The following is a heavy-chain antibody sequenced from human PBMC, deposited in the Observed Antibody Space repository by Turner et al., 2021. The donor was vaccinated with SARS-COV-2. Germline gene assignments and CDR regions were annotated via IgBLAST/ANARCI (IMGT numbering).Heavy chain of an antibody. V-gene: IGHV3-33*01. Sequence: QVQLVESGGSVVQPGRSLRLSCAASGFTFSSYGMHWVRQAPGKGLEWVAVIWYDGSNKYYADSVKGRFTISRDNSKNTLYLQMNSLRAEDTAVYYCARDLFQDYGSGSYRLDNWGQGTLVTVSS. CDR3: ARDLFQDYGSGSYRLDN. CDR1: GFTFSSYG. J-gene: IGHJ4*02. CDR2: IWYDGSNK. D-gene: IGHD3-10*01.